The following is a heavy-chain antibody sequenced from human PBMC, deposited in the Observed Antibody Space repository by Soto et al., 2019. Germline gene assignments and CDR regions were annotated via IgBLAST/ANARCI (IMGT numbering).Heavy chain of an antibody. CDR1: GYTFTSYG. CDR2: ISAYNGNT. Sequence: QVQLVQSGAEVKKPGASVKVSCKASGYTFTSYGISWVRQAPGQGLEWMGWISAYNGNTNYAQKLQGRVTMTTDTSTSTGYVELRSLRSDDTAVYYCARDGYYYDSSGSSTGYFDLWGRGTLVTVSS. J-gene: IGHJ2*01. V-gene: IGHV1-18*01. CDR3: ARDGYYYDSSGSSTGYFDL. D-gene: IGHD3-22*01.